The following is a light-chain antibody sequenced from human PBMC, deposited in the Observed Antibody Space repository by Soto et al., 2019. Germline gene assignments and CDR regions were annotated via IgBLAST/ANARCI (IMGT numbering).Light chain of an antibody. V-gene: IGLV1-40*01. Sequence: QSVLTQPPSVSGAPGQRVTISCTGSSSNIGAGHDVHWYQQLPGTAPKLLIYGNGNRPSGVPERFSGSKSGTSVSLAITGLQAEDEADYYCQSYDSSLSGSEVFGTGTKLTVL. CDR3: QSYDSSLSGSEV. J-gene: IGLJ1*01. CDR1: SSNIGAGHD. CDR2: GNG.